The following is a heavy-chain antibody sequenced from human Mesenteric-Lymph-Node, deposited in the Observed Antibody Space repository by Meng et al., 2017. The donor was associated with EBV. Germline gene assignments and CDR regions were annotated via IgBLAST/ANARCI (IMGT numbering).Heavy chain of an antibody. D-gene: IGHD6-6*01. J-gene: IGHJ4*02. V-gene: IGHV1-18*01. Sequence: QVQLVQSGAEVEKPGDSVKVSCKTSGYIFSHYGIDWVRQAPGQGLEWMGWIYTFNDDTIYAESFQDRVTLTTDTSTSTVYMELKSLRSDDTAVYYCARTYSSTSHFDYWGQGSLVTVSS. CDR1: GYIFSHYG. CDR2: IYTFNDDT. CDR3: ARTYSSTSHFDY.